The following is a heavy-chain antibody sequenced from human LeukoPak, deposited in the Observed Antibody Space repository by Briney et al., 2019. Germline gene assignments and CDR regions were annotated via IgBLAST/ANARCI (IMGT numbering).Heavy chain of an antibody. CDR3: GEGRKGAWFPNY. CDR2: IRNKANTYTT. V-gene: IGHV3-72*01. J-gene: IGHJ4*02. Sequence: GGSLRLSCAASGFTFSDHYMDWVRQAPGKGLEWVARIRNKANTYTTEYAASVKGRFTISRDDSKSSLYLQMNSLKTEDTAVYYCGEGRKGAWFPNYWGQGTLVTVSS. D-gene: IGHD3-10*01. CDR1: GFTFSDHY.